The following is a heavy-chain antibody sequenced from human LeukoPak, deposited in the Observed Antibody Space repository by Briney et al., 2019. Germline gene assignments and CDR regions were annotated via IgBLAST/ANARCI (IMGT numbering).Heavy chain of an antibody. J-gene: IGHJ4*02. CDR1: GYTFSSYS. CDR2: INTDGTVT. D-gene: IGHD6-19*01. Sequence: LPGGSLRLSCAASGYTFSSYSINWVRQAPGKGLESVSRINTDGTVTTYADSVKGRFAVSRDNADNTMFLQMNSVRDEDTAVYYCATKQWLAPPPDSWGQGTPVTVSS. CDR3: ATKQWLAPPPDS. V-gene: IGHV3-74*01.